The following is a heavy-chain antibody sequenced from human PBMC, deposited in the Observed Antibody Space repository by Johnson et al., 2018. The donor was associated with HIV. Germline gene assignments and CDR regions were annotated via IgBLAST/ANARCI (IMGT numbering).Heavy chain of an antibody. Sequence: QVQLVESGGGVVQPGRSLRLSCAASGFTFSTYGMHWVRQAPGKGLEWVAVMWYDGSNKYYADSVKGRFTISRDNSKNTLYLQMNSLRAEDTAVYYCARSVSLVRGALDIWGQGTMVTVSS. V-gene: IGHV3-33*01. J-gene: IGHJ3*02. CDR2: MWYDGSNK. CDR1: GFTFSTYG. D-gene: IGHD2/OR15-2a*01. CDR3: ARSVSLVRGALDI.